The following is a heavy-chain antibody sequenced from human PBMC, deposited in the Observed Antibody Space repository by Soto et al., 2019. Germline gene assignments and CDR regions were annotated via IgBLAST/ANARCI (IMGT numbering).Heavy chain of an antibody. V-gene: IGHV3-53*01. D-gene: IGHD6-13*01. Sequence: GGSLRLSCAASGFTVSSNYMSWVRQAPGKGLEWVSVIYSGGSTYYADSVKGRFTISRDNSKNTLYLQMNSLRAEDTAVYYCARGYIAASNREYFQHWGQDTLVTVSS. CDR1: GFTVSSNY. CDR3: ARGYIAASNREYFQH. CDR2: IYSGGST. J-gene: IGHJ1*01.